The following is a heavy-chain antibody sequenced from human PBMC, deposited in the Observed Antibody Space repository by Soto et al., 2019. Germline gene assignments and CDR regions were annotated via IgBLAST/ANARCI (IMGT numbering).Heavy chain of an antibody. CDR2: LYTGGSA. J-gene: IGHJ4*02. Sequence: GGSLRLSCAASGFSVTDHYMTWVRQAPGKGLEWVSVLYTGGSAYYGDSVKGRFTISRDSSTNALYLQMNSLKVGDTAFYFCARSFNDWTTYFDYWSEGTLVTVSS. D-gene: IGHD3-9*01. CDR3: ARSFNDWTTYFDY. CDR1: GFSVTDHY. V-gene: IGHV3-53*01.